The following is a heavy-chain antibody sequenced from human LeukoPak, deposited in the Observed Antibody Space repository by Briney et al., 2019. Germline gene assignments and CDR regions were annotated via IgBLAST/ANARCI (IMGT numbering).Heavy chain of an antibody. CDR2: IYYSGST. D-gene: IGHD3-22*01. J-gene: IGHJ4*02. Sequence: SETLSLTCTVSGGSISSSSFYWSWIRQPPGKGLEWIGYIYYSGSTNYNPSLKSRVTISVDTSKNQFSLKLSSVTAADTAVYYCARRDYYDSSGYYDYWGQGTLVTVSS. CDR3: ARRDYYDSSGYYDY. V-gene: IGHV4-61*05. CDR1: GGSISSSSFY.